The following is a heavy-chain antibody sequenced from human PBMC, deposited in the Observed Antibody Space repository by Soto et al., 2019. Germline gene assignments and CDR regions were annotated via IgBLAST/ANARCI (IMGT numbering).Heavy chain of an antibody. V-gene: IGHV4-59*01. D-gene: IGHD3-22*01. CDR2: IYYSGST. J-gene: IGHJ4*02. Sequence: SETLSLTCTVSGGSISSYYWSWIRQPPGKGLEWIGYIYYSGSTNYNPSLKSRVTISVDTSKNQFSLKLSSVTAADTAVYYCARAKDYYDSSGYHKYTFDYWGQGTLVTVSS. CDR3: ARAKDYYDSSGYHKYTFDY. CDR1: GGSISSYY.